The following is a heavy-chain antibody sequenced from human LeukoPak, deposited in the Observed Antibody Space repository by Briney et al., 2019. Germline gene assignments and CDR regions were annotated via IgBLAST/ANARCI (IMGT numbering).Heavy chain of an antibody. CDR2: ISYSGST. V-gene: IGHV4-39*07. D-gene: IGHD6-6*01. CDR3: ASLSSSSSNY. J-gene: IGHJ4*02. CDR1: DGSITSNYY. Sequence: SETLSLTCAVPDGSITSNYYWGWIRQPPGKGLEWIGSISYSGSTHYNLSLKSRVTISVDTSKNQFSLKLSSVTAADTAVYYCASLSSSSSNYWGQGTLVTVSS.